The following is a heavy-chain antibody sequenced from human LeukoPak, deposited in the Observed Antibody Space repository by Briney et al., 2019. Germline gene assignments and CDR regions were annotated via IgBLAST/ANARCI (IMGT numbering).Heavy chain of an antibody. J-gene: IGHJ4*02. CDR1: GGSFSGYY. CDR2: INHSGST. Sequence: SETLSLTCAVYGGSFSGYYWSWIRQPPGKGLEWIGEINHSGSTNYNPSLRSRVTISVDTSKNQFSLKLSSVTAADTAVYYCARIAAAENYWGQGTLVTVSS. V-gene: IGHV4-34*01. D-gene: IGHD6-13*01. CDR3: ARIAAAENY.